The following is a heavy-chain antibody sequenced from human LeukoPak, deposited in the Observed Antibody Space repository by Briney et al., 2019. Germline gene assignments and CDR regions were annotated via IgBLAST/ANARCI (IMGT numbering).Heavy chain of an antibody. Sequence: PSETLSLTCSVSDDSITTYYWTWIRRPPGKGLEWIGYVDHTGNTNFNPSLNGRVSISRDTTKNLFSLRLRSVTAADTAVYFCARGRVSSSTWYSTYYYYFYMDVWGKGTPVTASS. CDR1: DDSITTYY. D-gene: IGHD1-1*01. J-gene: IGHJ6*03. V-gene: IGHV4-59*01. CDR3: ARGRVSSSTWYSTYYYYFYMDV. CDR2: VDHTGNT.